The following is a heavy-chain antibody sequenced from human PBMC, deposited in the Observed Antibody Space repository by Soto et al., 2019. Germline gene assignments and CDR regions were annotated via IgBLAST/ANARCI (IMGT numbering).Heavy chain of an antibody. Sequence: ASVKVSCKASGYTFTSYDINWVRQATGQGLEWMGWMNPNSGNTSYAQKFQGRVTMTRNTSISTAYMELSSLRSEDTAVYYCARVDCTNGVCYKGAFDIWGQGTMVTVSS. V-gene: IGHV1-8*01. D-gene: IGHD2-8*01. CDR1: GYTFTSYD. CDR3: ARVDCTNGVCYKGAFDI. J-gene: IGHJ3*02. CDR2: MNPNSGNT.